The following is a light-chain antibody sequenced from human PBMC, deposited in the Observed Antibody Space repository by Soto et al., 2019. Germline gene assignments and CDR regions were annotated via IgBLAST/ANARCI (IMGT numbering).Light chain of an antibody. J-gene: IGKJ1*01. CDR3: QQYGRSPTWT. CDR1: QTISGTY. V-gene: IGKV3-20*01. Sequence: EIVLTQSPGTLSLSPGEIATLSCRAIQTISGTYLAWYQQKPGQAPRLLIYSSSSRAAGVSDRFSGSGSGTDFSLTISRLEPEDFAMYYCQQYGRSPTWTFGQGTKVDIK. CDR2: SSS.